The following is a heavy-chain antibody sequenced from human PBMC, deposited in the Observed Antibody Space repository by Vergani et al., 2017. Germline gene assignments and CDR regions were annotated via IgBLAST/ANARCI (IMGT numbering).Heavy chain of an antibody. CDR1: GYTFTSYY. CDR2: INPSGGST. D-gene: IGHD6-6*01. CDR3: ASVSSIAARGWFDP. Sequence: QVQLVQSGAGVKKPGASVKVSCKASGYTFTSYYMHWVRQAPGQGLAWMGIINPSGGSTSYAQKFQGRVTMTRDTSTSTVYMELSCLRSEDTAVYYCASVSSIAARGWFDPWGQGTLVTVSS. V-gene: IGHV1-46*03. J-gene: IGHJ5*02.